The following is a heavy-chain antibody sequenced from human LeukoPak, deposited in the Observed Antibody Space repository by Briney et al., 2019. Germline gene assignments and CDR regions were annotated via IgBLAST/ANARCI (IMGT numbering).Heavy chain of an antibody. CDR1: GGTFSSYA. CDR3: ARVGYYGSGSYSRGMDV. Sequence: SVKVSCKASGGTFSSYAISWVRQAPGQGLEWMGGIIPIFGTANYAQKFQGRVTITADGSTSTAYMELSSLRSEDTAVYYCARVGYYGSGSYSRGMDVWGKGTTVTVSS. V-gene: IGHV1-69*13. J-gene: IGHJ6*04. CDR2: IIPIFGTA. D-gene: IGHD3-10*01.